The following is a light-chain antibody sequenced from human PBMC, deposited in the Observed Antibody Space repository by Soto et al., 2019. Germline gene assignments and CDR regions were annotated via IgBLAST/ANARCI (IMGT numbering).Light chain of an antibody. CDR1: GRNIGTYNL. V-gene: IGLV2-23*02. J-gene: IGLJ1*01. CDR3: CSYAGTVAYV. Sequence: QSAMTQHGYMYGSPRKARTKSCNGTGRNIGTYNLVSWYQLHPGKAPKLIICEVNTRPSGISNRFSGSKSGDTASLTISGLQAEDEADYFCCSYAGTVAYVFGTGT. CDR2: EVN.